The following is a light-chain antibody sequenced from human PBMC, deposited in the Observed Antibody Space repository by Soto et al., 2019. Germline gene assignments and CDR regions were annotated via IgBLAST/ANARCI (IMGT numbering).Light chain of an antibody. J-gene: IGKJ5*01. V-gene: IGKV1-9*01. CDR1: QGISSF. CDR3: QQPNSYPIT. Sequence: IQLTQSPSSLSASVGDRVTITCRASQGISSFLAWYQQKPGKAPKLLIYAASTLQSGVPSRFSGSGSGTDFTLTISSLQSEDFAPYYCQQPNSYPITFGQGTRLEIK. CDR2: AAS.